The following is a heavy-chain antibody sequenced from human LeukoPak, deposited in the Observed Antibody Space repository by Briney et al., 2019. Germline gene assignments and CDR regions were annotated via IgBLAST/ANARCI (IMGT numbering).Heavy chain of an antibody. V-gene: IGHV3-48*03. J-gene: IGHJ6*04. CDR3: AELGITMIGGV. D-gene: IGHD3-10*02. Sequence: GGSLRLSCAASGFTFSSYEMNWVRQAPGKGLEWVSYISSSGSTIYYADTVKGRFTISRDNAKNSMYLQMNSLRAEDTAVYYCAELGITMIGGVWGKGTTVTISS. CDR1: GFTFSSYE. CDR2: ISSSGSTI.